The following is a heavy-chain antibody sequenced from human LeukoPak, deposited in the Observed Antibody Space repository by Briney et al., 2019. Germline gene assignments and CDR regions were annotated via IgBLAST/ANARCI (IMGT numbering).Heavy chain of an antibody. CDR3: AKGPYAFDI. CDR2: IRSDGSNT. CDR1: GFTSSGYG. Sequence: GGSLRLSCEGPGFTSSGYGMHWVRQAPGKGREWVSFIRSDGSNTNYADSVKGRFTISRENSKNTLYLQMNSLRAEDTAVYYCAKGPYAFDIWGQGTMVTVSS. J-gene: IGHJ3*02. V-gene: IGHV3-30*02.